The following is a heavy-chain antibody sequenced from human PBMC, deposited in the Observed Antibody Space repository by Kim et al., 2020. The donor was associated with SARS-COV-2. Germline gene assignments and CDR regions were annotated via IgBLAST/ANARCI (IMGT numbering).Heavy chain of an antibody. CDR3: AAAGHYYDSPLDY. Sequence: YAQKFQERVTITRDMSTSTAYMELSSLRSEDTAVYYCAAAGHYYDSPLDYWGQGTLVTVSS. J-gene: IGHJ4*02. V-gene: IGHV1-58*01. D-gene: IGHD3-22*01.